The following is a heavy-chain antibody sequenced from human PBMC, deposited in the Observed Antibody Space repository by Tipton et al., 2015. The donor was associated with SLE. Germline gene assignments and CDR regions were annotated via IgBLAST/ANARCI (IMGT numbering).Heavy chain of an antibody. V-gene: IGHV4-31*03. CDR2: MYYSGST. CDR1: GGSISSGGYY. J-gene: IGHJ4*02. Sequence: TLSLTCTVSGGSISSGGYYWNWIRQHPGKGLEWIGYMYYSGSTYYNPSLNSRVTISLDTSNNHFSLKLTSVTAADTAVYYCARSKSQLDFDSWGQGTLVTVSS. CDR3: ARSKSQLDFDS. D-gene: IGHD1-1*01.